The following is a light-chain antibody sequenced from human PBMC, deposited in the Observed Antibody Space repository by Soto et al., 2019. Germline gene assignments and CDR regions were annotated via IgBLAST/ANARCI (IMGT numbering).Light chain of an antibody. CDR2: AAS. CDR1: QGISSY. Sequence: DIPLTQSPSFLSASVGDRVTITCRASQGISSYLAWHQQKPGKAPKLLIYAASTLQSGVPSRFSGSGSGTEFTLTISSLQPEDFATYYCQQLNSYPRPFTFGPGTKVDIK. CDR3: QQLNSYPRPFT. J-gene: IGKJ3*01. V-gene: IGKV1-9*01.